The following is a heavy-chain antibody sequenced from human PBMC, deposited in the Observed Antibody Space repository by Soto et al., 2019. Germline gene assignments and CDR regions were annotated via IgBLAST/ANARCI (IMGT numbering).Heavy chain of an antibody. D-gene: IGHD3-22*01. CDR1: GFSLTTTGVG. J-gene: IGHJ4*02. CDR2: IYWDDDK. V-gene: IGHV2-5*02. Sequence: SGPTLVNPTQTLTLTCTFSGFSLTTTGVGVGWIRQPPGKALEWLSLIYWDDDKRYSPSLESRLSITKDTSKSQVVLTMTNMEPVDTATYYCARIVVDYYDSSGPLTTFDYWGQGTLVTVSS. CDR3: ARIVVDYYDSSGPLTTFDY.